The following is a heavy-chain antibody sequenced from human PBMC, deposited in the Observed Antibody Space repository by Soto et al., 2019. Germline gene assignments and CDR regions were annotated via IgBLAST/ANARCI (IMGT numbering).Heavy chain of an antibody. CDR3: VRSGYSWLDYDHGMDV. CDR2: ISGFNDNT. D-gene: IGHD5-12*01. CDR1: GYTFSDHG. V-gene: IGHV1-18*01. Sequence: QVHLVQTGAEVKKPGASVKVSCEASGYTFSDHGITWLRQAPGQGLEWMGWISGFNDNTNYAQKFQGRVTMTRDTSASTAYMELKSLTSEDTAVYYCVRSGYSWLDYDHGMDVWRQGTTVTVS. J-gene: IGHJ6*02.